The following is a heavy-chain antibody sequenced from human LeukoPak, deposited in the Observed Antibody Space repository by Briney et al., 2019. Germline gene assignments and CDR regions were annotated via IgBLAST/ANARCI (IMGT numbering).Heavy chain of an antibody. V-gene: IGHV5-51*01. Sequence: GASLQISCKGSGSIFTSYWIGWVRQLPGKGLEWMGIIYPGDSDTRYSPSFQGQVTISADKSISTAYLQWSSLKASDTAMYYCAGAASGYLNYGMDVWGQGTTVTVSS. CDR1: GSIFTSYW. CDR2: IYPGDSDT. D-gene: IGHD5-12*01. CDR3: AGAASGYLNYGMDV. J-gene: IGHJ6*02.